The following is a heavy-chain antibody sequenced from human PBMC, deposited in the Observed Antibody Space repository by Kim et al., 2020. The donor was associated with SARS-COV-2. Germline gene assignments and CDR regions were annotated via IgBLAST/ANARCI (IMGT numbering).Heavy chain of an antibody. CDR2: FDPEDGET. V-gene: IGHV1-24*01. D-gene: IGHD3-22*01. CDR1: GYTLTELS. J-gene: IGHJ4*02. Sequence: ASVKVSCKVSGYTLTELSMHWVRQAPGKGLEWMGGFDPEDGETIYAQKFQGRVTMTEDTSTDTAYMELSSLRSEDTAVYYCATLYYYDSRADWSNDYWGQGTLVTVSS. CDR3: ATLYYYDSRADWSNDY.